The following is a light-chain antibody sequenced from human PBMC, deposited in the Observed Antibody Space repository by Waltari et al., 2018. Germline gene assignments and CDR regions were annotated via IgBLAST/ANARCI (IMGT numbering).Light chain of an antibody. CDR1: SSDVGGYNY. J-gene: IGLJ2*01. Sequence: QSALTPPASVSGSPGHAITISCTGTSSDVGGYNYVSCYQQNPGKAPKLMLFEVSNRPSGFSNRVSGSKSGNTASLTICGLQAEDESDYYFSSYTSSSTLVVFGGGTKLTVL. CDR2: EVS. V-gene: IGLV2-14*01. CDR3: SSYTSSSTLVV.